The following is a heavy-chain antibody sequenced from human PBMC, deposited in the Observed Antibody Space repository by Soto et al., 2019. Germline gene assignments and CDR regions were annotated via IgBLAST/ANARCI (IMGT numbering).Heavy chain of an antibody. CDR1: GFTFSSYG. CDR2: ISYDGSNK. J-gene: IGHJ6*02. V-gene: IGHV3-30*18. CDR3: AKDLGIAARPPHYYYGMDV. Sequence: LRLSCAASGFTFSSYGMHWVRQAPGKGLEWVAVISYDGSNKYYADSVKGRFTISRDNSKNTLYLQMNSLRAEDTAVYYCAKDLGIAARPPHYYYGMDVWGQGTTVTVSS. D-gene: IGHD6-6*01.